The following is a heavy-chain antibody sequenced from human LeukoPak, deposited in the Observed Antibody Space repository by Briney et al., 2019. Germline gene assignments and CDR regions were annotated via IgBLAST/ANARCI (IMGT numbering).Heavy chain of an antibody. Sequence: SQTLSLTCTVSGGSISSGGYYWSWIRQPPGKGLEWIGYIYHSGSTYYNPSLKSRVTISVDTSKNQFSLKLSSVTAADTAVYYCARDPVVAAAGYWGQGTLVTVSS. CDR3: ARDPVVAAAGY. CDR2: IYHSGST. CDR1: GGSISSGGYY. D-gene: IGHD6-13*01. V-gene: IGHV4-30-2*01. J-gene: IGHJ4*02.